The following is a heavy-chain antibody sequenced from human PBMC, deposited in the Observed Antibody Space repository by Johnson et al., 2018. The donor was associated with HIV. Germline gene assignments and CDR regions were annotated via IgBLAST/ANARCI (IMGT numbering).Heavy chain of an antibody. D-gene: IGHD3-3*01. J-gene: IGHJ3*02. CDR2: ISGSGGST. Sequence: VQLVESGGGLVQPGGSLRLSCAASGFTFSSYAMSWVRQAPGKGLEWVSAISGSGGSTSYADSVKGRFTIYRDNSKNPLYLQMNSLRAEDTAVYYCAKDQTYNVWSGYYWGDAFDIWGQGTMVTVSS. V-gene: IGHV3-23*04. CDR3: AKDQTYNVWSGYYWGDAFDI. CDR1: GFTFSSYA.